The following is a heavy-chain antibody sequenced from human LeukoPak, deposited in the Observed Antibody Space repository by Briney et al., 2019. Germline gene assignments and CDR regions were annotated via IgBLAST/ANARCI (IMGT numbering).Heavy chain of an antibody. Sequence: PSETLSLTCTVSGGSISSSSYYWGWIRQPPGKGLEWIGSIYYSGSTYYNPSLKSRVTISVDTSKNQFSLKLSSVTAADTAVYYCARVVPATAILNYYYYMDVWGKGTTVTVSS. CDR1: GGSISSSSYY. CDR2: IYYSGST. D-gene: IGHD2-2*01. CDR3: ARVVPATAILNYYYYMDV. J-gene: IGHJ6*03. V-gene: IGHV4-39*07.